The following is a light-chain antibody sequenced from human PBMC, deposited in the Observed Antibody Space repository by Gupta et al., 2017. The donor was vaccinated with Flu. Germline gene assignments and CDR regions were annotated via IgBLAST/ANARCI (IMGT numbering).Light chain of an antibody. CDR3: QQRSNCRRLT. J-gene: IGKJ4*01. CDR2: DVS. V-gene: IGKV3-11*01. CDR1: QSVSSD. Sequence: ERATLSCRASQSVSSDLALYQQKPGQVPPLLIYDVSNRAIGIPARFSGSGSGTDFTLTISSLEPEDFAVYYCQQRSNCRRLTFGGGTKVEI.